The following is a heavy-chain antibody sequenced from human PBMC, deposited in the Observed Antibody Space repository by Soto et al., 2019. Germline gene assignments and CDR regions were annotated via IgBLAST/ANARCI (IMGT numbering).Heavy chain of an antibody. Sequence: QVQLVQSGAEVKKPGSSVKVSCKASGGTFSSYAISWVRQAPGQGLEWMGGIIPIFGTANYAQKFQGRVTSTADESTSTAYMELSSLRSEDTAVYYCARGHIVGALSGFRGMDVWGQGTTVTVSS. CDR2: IIPIFGTA. CDR3: ARGHIVGALSGFRGMDV. J-gene: IGHJ6*02. D-gene: IGHD1-26*01. V-gene: IGHV1-69*12. CDR1: GGTFSSYA.